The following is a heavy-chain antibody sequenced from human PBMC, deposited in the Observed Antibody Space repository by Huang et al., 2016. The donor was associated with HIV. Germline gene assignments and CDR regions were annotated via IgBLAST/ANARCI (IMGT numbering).Heavy chain of an antibody. Sequence: QVQLQESGPGLVKPSETLSLTYTVSGGSISTHYWSWIRQPPGKGLEWVGRIGYSGSTNYSPSLKSRVTRLLDTSKNQFSLRVNSVTAADTAMYYCARDHHDFWRGYRRMYFFDHWGQGTLVTVSS. J-gene: IGHJ4*02. V-gene: IGHV4-59*11. CDR2: IGYSGST. CDR1: GGSISTHY. D-gene: IGHD3-3*01. CDR3: ARDHHDFWRGYRRMYFFDH.